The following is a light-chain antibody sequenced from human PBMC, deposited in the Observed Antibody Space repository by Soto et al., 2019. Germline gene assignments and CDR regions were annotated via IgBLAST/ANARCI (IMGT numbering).Light chain of an antibody. CDR1: SSDIGAYDY. V-gene: IGLV2-8*01. CDR3: ASYAGL. J-gene: IGLJ2*01. CDR2: EVN. Sequence: QSALTQPPSASGSPGQSVTISCAGTSSDIGAYDYVSWYQQHPGKAPKLIIYEVNKRPSGVPDRFSGSKSGNTASLTVSGLQTEDEAEYCCASYAGLFGGGTKVTVL.